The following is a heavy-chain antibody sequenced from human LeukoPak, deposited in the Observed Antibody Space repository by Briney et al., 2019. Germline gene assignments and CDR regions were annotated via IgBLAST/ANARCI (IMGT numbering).Heavy chain of an antibody. CDR3: AKVVTMIVVLSSFDY. CDR1: GFTFSSYA. CDR2: FSGSGGST. Sequence: GGSLRLSCAASGFTFSSYAMSWVRQAPGKGLEWVSAFSGSGGSTYYADSVKGRFTISRDNSKNTLYLQMNSLRAEDTAVYYCAKVVTMIVVLSSFDYWGQGTLVTVSS. J-gene: IGHJ4*02. V-gene: IGHV3-23*01. D-gene: IGHD3-22*01.